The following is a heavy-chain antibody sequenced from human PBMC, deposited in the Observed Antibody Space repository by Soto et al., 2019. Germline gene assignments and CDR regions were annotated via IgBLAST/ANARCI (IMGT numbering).Heavy chain of an antibody. V-gene: IGHV1-18*01. J-gene: IGHJ2*01. CDR2: ISAYNGNT. CDR1: GYTFTSYG. CDR3: XXXXXCSGGSCXSNXYFDL. D-gene: IGHD2-15*01. Sequence: QVXLXQSGAEVXKXGASVKVSCKASGYTFTSYGISWVRQAPGQGLEWMGWISAYNGNTNYAQKLXXXXXXTTXTXXXXXXXXXXXXXXXXXXXXXXXXXXXCSGGSCXSNXYFDLWGRGTLVTVXS.